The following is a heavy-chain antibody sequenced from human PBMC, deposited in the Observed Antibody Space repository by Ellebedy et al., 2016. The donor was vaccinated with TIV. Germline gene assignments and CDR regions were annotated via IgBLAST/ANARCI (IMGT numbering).Heavy chain of an antibody. V-gene: IGHV3-23*01. D-gene: IGHD2-15*01. Sequence: GESLKISCAASGFTFSTYAMSWVRQAPGKGLEWVSVISGGGGSTYYADSVKGRFTISRDNSKNTVYLQMNSLRAEDTAVYYCARNRFCSGGDCYALGYWGQGTLVTVSS. CDR1: GFTFSTYA. CDR3: ARNRFCSGGDCYALGY. J-gene: IGHJ4*02. CDR2: ISGGGGST.